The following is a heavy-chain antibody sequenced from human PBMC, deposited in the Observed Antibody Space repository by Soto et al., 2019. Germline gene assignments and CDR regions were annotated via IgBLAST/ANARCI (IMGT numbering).Heavy chain of an antibody. D-gene: IGHD3-22*01. CDR1: GGSISDGYY. V-gene: IGHV4-31*03. Sequence: QVQLQESGPGMVKPSQTLSLTCTVSGGSISDGYYGTWIRQHPGKGLEWIGSISASGSTSYNPSLKSRLTVSVDKSKNQFSLNLRSVTAADTAVYYCARRDRSGFSYWLDTWGQGTLVTVSS. J-gene: IGHJ5*02. CDR2: ISASGST. CDR3: ARRDRSGFSYWLDT.